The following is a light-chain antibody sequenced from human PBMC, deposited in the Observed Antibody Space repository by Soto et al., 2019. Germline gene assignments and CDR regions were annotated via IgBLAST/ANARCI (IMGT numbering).Light chain of an antibody. CDR1: QSVSSSY. J-gene: IGKJ1*01. V-gene: IGKV3-20*01. CDR2: GAS. CDR3: QQYGSSPPWT. Sequence: DIVLTQSPGTLSLSPGERATLSCRASQSVSSSYLAWYQQKPGQAPRLLIYGASSRATGIPARFSGSGSGADFTLTLSRLEPEDFAVHYCQQYGSSPPWTFGQGTQVEI.